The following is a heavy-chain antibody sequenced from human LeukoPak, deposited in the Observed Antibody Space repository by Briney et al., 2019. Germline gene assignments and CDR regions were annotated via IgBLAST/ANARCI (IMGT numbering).Heavy chain of an antibody. V-gene: IGHV3-23*01. CDR1: GFTFSSYA. D-gene: IGHD2-15*01. Sequence: GGSLRLSCAASGFTFSSYAMSWVRQAPGKGLEWVSAISGSGGSTYYADSVRGRFTISRDNSRNTMYLQMNSLRAEDAAVYYCAKAPVTSCRGAFCYPFDSWGQGTLVTVSS. CDR2: ISGSGGST. CDR3: AKAPVTSCRGAFCYPFDS. J-gene: IGHJ4*02.